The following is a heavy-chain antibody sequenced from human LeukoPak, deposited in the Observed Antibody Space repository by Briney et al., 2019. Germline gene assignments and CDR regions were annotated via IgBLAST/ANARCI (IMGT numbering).Heavy chain of an antibody. CDR2: INSDGSST. D-gene: IGHD4-17*01. CDR3: ARDTDTVTTILDY. J-gene: IGHJ4*02. V-gene: IGHV3-74*01. CDR1: GFTFSSYA. Sequence: GGSLRLSCAASGFTFSSYAMTWVRQAPGKGLVWVSRINSDGSSTSYADSVKGRFTISRDNAKNTLYLQMNSLRAEDTAVYYCARDTDTVTTILDYWGQGTLVTVSS.